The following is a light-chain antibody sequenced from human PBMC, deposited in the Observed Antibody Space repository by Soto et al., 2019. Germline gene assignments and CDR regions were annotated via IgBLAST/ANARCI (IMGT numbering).Light chain of an antibody. V-gene: IGLV2-8*01. J-gene: IGLJ2*01. CDR3: SSFAGVNAHVV. CDR1: SSDVGGYNY. Sequence: QSVLTQPPSASGSPGQSVTISCTGTSSDVGGYNYVSWYQQHPGKVPKLMIYEVSKRPSGVPDRFSGSKSGNTASLTVSGLQAEDEADYYCSSFAGVNAHVVFGGGTKVTVL. CDR2: EVS.